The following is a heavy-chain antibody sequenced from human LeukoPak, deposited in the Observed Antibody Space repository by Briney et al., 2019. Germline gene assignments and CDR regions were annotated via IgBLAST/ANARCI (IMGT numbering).Heavy chain of an antibody. J-gene: IGHJ4*02. D-gene: IGHD1-14*01. Sequence: GESLKISCQASGYSFSSSWIGWVRQMPGKGLQWMGIINPHDSTTKYSPSFQGQVTISVDKSINTAYLQWSSLTASDTALYYCARHLRTSTYRDLDYWGQGTLVTVSS. CDR3: ARHLRTSTYRDLDY. CDR2: INPHDSTT. CDR1: GYSFSSSW. V-gene: IGHV5-51*01.